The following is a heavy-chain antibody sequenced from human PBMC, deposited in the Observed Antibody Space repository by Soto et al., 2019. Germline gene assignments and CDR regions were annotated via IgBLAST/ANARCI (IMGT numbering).Heavy chain of an antibody. J-gene: IGHJ4*02. CDR1: GFTFSSYR. Sequence: ESGGGVVQPGRSLRLSCAASGFTFSSYRMHWVRQAPGEGLEWVVVISYDGSIEYYTDSAKGRFTISRDNSKSTLYLQMNSLRAEDTAVYYCAKAIRAYSSRWSFDYWGQGTLVTVSS. V-gene: IGHV3-30*18. D-gene: IGHD6-13*01. CDR2: ISYDGSIE. CDR3: AKAIRAYSSRWSFDY.